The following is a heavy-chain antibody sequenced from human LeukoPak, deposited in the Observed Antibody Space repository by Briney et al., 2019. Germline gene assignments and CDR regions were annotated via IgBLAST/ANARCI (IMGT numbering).Heavy chain of an antibody. CDR2: IHYSGST. CDR3: ARGGWSHDC. CDR1: GDSISNYY. Sequence: SETLSLTCSVSGDSISNYYWSWIRQPPGKGLEWIGNIHYSGSTNYNSSLKSRVTISVDTSKNQFSLKMISVTTADTAVYFCARGGWSHDCWGQGTLVTVSS. V-gene: IGHV4-59*01. J-gene: IGHJ4*02. D-gene: IGHD6-19*01.